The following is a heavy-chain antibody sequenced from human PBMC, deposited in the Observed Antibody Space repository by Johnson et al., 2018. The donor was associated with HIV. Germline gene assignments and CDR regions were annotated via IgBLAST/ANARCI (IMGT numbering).Heavy chain of an antibody. CDR1: GFTFSSYW. Sequence: VQLVESGGGVVQPGRSLRLSCAASGFTFSSYWMSWVRQAPGKGLEWVANIKQDGSEKHYVDSVKGRFTISRDNAKNSLYLQMNSLRVEDTAVYYCAREKLQFAFDIWGQGTMVTVSS. CDR3: AREKLQFAFDI. J-gene: IGHJ3*02. D-gene: IGHD5-24*01. V-gene: IGHV3-7*01. CDR2: IKQDGSEK.